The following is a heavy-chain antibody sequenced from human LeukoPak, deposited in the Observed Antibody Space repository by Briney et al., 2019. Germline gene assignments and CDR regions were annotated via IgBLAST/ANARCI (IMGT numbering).Heavy chain of an antibody. CDR3: AKGTLAHYYDSSGYYHLSFDH. D-gene: IGHD3-22*01. J-gene: IGHJ4*02. CDR1: GFTFSSYA. Sequence: GGSLRLSCAASGFTFSSYAMSWVRQAPGKGLEWVSGISGSGGSTYYADSVKGRFTISRDNSKNTLYLQMNSLRAEDTAVYSCAKGTLAHYYDSSGYYHLSFDHWGQGTLVTVSS. V-gene: IGHV3-23*01. CDR2: ISGSGGST.